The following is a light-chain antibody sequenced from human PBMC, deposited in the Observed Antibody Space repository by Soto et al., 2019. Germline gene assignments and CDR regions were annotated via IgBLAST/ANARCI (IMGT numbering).Light chain of an antibody. V-gene: IGKV3-11*01. Sequence: EIVLTQPPATLSLSPGERATLSCRASQSVSSYLAWYQQKPGQAPRLLIYDASNRATGIPARFSGSGSGTDFTLTISSLQSEDFAVYYCHQYNGWPRTFGQGTKVDIK. J-gene: IGKJ1*01. CDR2: DAS. CDR3: HQYNGWPRT. CDR1: QSVSSY.